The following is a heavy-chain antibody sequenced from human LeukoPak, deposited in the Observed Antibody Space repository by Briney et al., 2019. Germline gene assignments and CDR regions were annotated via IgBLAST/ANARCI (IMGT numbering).Heavy chain of an antibody. CDR3: ARHADTAMVPDAFDI. CDR1: GGSISSYY. Sequence: SETLSLTCTVSGGSISSYYWSWIRQPPGKGLEWIGYIYTSGSTNYNPSLKSRVTISVDTSKNQFSLELSSVTAADTAVYYCARHADTAMVPDAFDIWGQGTMVTVSS. J-gene: IGHJ3*02. D-gene: IGHD5-18*01. V-gene: IGHV4-4*09. CDR2: IYTSGST.